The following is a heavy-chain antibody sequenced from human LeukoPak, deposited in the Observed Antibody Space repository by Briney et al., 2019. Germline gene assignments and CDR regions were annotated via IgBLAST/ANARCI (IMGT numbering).Heavy chain of an antibody. Sequence: ASVKVSCKASGYTFASYGISWVRQAPGQGLEWMGWISAYNGNTNYAQKLQGRVTMTTDTSTSTAYMELRSLRSDDTAVYYCARGIAVEFYYYMDVWGKGTTVTVSS. CDR1: GYTFASYG. V-gene: IGHV1-18*01. CDR2: ISAYNGNT. J-gene: IGHJ6*03. CDR3: ARGIAVEFYYYMDV. D-gene: IGHD6-19*01.